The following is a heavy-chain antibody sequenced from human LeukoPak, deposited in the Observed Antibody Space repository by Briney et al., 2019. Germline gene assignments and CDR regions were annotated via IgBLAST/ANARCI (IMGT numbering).Heavy chain of an antibody. J-gene: IGHJ6*02. CDR1: GFSVSNYY. Sequence: GGSLRLSCAASGFSVSNYYMSWIRQAPGKGLEWVSYISSSGSTIYYADSVKGRFTISRDNAKNSLYLQMNSLRAEDTAVYYCARLTRLRFLEWLFKPYYYGMDVWGQGTTVTVSS. D-gene: IGHD3-3*01. CDR2: ISSSGSTI. V-gene: IGHV3-11*01. CDR3: ARLTRLRFLEWLFKPYYYGMDV.